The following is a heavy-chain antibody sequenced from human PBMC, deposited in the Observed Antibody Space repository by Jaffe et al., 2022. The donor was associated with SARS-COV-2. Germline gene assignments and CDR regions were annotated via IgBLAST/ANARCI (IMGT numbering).Heavy chain of an antibody. CDR1: GFTFSSYS. J-gene: IGHJ3*02. Sequence: EVQLVESGGGLVKPGGSLRLSCAASGFTFSSYSMNWVRQAPGKGLEWVSSISSSSSYIYYADSVKGRFTISRDNAKNSLYLQMNSLRAEDTAVYYCARVGDTAMVDAFDIWGQGTMVTVSS. CDR3: ARVGDTAMVDAFDI. CDR2: ISSSSSYI. D-gene: IGHD5-18*01. V-gene: IGHV3-21*01.